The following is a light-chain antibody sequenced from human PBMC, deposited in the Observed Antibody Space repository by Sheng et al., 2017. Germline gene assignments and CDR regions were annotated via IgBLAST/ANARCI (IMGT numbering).Light chain of an antibody. J-gene: IGKJ3*01. CDR2: AAS. Sequence: EIVLTQSPGTLSLSPGERATLSCRASQSVSSNSLAWYHQRFGQTPRLLIYAASNRAAGIPDRFSGSGSGTDFTLTINRLEPEDFAVYYCQHCDTSPPFTFGPGTKVDF. V-gene: IGKV3-20*01. CDR1: QSVSSNS. CDR3: QHCDTSPPFT.